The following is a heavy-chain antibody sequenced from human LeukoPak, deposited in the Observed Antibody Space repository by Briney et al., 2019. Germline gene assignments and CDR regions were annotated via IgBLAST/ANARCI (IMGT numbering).Heavy chain of an antibody. CDR1: GGSISSGSYY. CDR3: ARYNPYYDFWSGLYYYYMDV. Sequence: SQTLSLTCTVSGGSISSGSYYWSWIRQPAGKGLEWIGRIYTSGSTNYNPSLKSRVTISVDTSKNQFSLRLSSVTAADTAVYYCARYNPYYDFWSGLYYYYMDVWGKGTTVTVSS. V-gene: IGHV4-61*02. CDR2: IYTSGST. D-gene: IGHD3-3*01. J-gene: IGHJ6*03.